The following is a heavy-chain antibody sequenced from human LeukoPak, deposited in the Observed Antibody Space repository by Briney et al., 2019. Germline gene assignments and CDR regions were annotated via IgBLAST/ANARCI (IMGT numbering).Heavy chain of an antibody. CDR1: GDSIRSDYY. J-gene: IGHJ4*02. CDR2: IYHNGMT. CDR3: TRGGHYYRTGFDY. V-gene: IGHV4-38-2*01. Sequence: PSETLSLTCGVSGDSIRSDYYWAWLRQPPGKGLEWVGRIYHNGMTSYNPSLTSRRIMSVDTPNNHFSLKLTHVTAADTAVYYCTRGGHYYRTGFDYWGQGTPVTVSS. D-gene: IGHD3-10*01.